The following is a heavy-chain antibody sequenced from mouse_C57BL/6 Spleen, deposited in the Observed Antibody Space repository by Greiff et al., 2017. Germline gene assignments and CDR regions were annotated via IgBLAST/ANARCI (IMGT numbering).Heavy chain of an antibody. D-gene: IGHD1-1*01. Sequence: VQRVESGPELVKPGASVKISCKASGYAFSSSWMNWVKQRPGKGLEWIGRIYPGDGDTNYNGKFTGKATLTADKSSSTAYMQRSSLTSEDSAVYCCARNHYYGSSYEGWYFDVWGTGTTGTVSS. CDR1: GYAFSSSW. V-gene: IGHV1-82*01. J-gene: IGHJ1*03. CDR3: ARNHYYGSSYEGWYFDV. CDR2: IYPGDGDT.